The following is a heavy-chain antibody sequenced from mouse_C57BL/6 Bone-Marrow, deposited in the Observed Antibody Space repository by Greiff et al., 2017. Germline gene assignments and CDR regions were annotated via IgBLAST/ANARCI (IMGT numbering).Heavy chain of an antibody. Sequence: VQLKQSGPVLVKPGASVKMSCKASGYTFTDYYMNWVQQSHGKSLEWIGVINPYNGGTSYNQKFKGKATLTVDKSSSTAYMELNSLTSEDSAVYYCARYVPVLYYAMDYWGQGTSVTVSS. V-gene: IGHV1-19*01. CDR3: ARYVPVLYYAMDY. J-gene: IGHJ4*01. CDR1: GYTFTDYY. CDR2: INPYNGGT.